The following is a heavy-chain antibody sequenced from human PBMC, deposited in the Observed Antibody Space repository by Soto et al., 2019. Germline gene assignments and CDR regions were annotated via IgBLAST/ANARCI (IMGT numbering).Heavy chain of an antibody. CDR1: GGSISSYY. Sequence: QVQLQESGSGLVKPSETLSLTCTVSGGSISSYYWSWIRQPPGKGLEWIGYIYYSGSTNYNPSLKSRVTISVDTSKNQFSLKLSSVTAADTAVYYCASSRITIFGVPNWGFDYWGQGTLVTVSS. CDR2: IYYSGST. V-gene: IGHV4-59*01. D-gene: IGHD3-3*01. J-gene: IGHJ4*02. CDR3: ASSRITIFGVPNWGFDY.